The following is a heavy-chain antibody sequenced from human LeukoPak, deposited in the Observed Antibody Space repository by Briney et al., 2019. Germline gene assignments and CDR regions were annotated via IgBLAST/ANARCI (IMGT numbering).Heavy chain of an antibody. J-gene: IGHJ4*02. V-gene: IGHV4-39*01. D-gene: IGHD3-22*01. CDR3: ARRDNSDSSGYFDH. Sequence: SETLSLTCSVSGDSIGSGPYYWSWIRQSPGKGLEWIGTIYHTRNTYYNSSLKSRVTISIDTSKNQFSLKLSSVTAADTAIYYCARRDNSDSSGYFDHWGQGTLVTVSS. CDR2: IYHTRNT. CDR1: GDSIGSGPYY.